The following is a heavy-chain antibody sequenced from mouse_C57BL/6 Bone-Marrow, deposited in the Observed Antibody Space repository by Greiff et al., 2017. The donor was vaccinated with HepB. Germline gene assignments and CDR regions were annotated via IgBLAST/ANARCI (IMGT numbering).Heavy chain of an antibody. CDR3: TTYDYGGAY. J-gene: IGHJ3*01. D-gene: IGHD2-4*01. CDR1: GFTITDDY. CDR2: IDPENGDT. Sequence: VQLQQSGAELVRPGASVKLSCTASGFTITDDYMPWVKQRPDQGLAWIGWIDPENGDTEYASKFRSKATMTADTSSNTAYLQLSSLTTEDTAVYYCTTYDYGGAYWGQGTLVTVSA. V-gene: IGHV14-4*01.